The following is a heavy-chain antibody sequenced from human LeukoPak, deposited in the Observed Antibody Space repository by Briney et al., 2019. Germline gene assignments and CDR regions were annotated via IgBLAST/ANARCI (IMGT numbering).Heavy chain of an antibody. CDR3: ASVVITVGAFDY. V-gene: IGHV1-24*01. CDR2: FDPEDGET. CDR1: GYTLTELS. J-gene: IGHJ4*02. Sequence: AASVKVSCKVSGYTLTELSMHWVRQAPGKGLEWMGGFDPEDGETIYAQKFQGRVTMTEDTSTDTAYMELSSLRSEDTAVYYCASVVITVGAFDYWGQGTLVTVSS. D-gene: IGHD3-22*01.